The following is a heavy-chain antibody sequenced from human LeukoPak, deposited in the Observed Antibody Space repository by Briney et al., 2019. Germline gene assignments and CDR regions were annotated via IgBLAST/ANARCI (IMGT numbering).Heavy chain of an antibody. Sequence: VRPGGSLRLSCAASGFTFSSYSMNWVRQAPGKGLEWVSSISSSSSYIYYADSVKGRFTISRDNAKNSLYLQMNSLRAEDTAVYYCARDRRYGDYSTAFDIWGQGTMVTVSS. CDR3: ARDRRYGDYSTAFDI. V-gene: IGHV3-21*01. J-gene: IGHJ3*02. CDR2: ISSSSSYI. D-gene: IGHD4-17*01. CDR1: GFTFSSYS.